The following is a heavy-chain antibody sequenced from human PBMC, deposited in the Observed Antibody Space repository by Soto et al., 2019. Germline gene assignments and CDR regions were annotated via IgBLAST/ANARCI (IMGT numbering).Heavy chain of an antibody. Sequence: QVQLVQSGAEVKKPGSSVKVSCKVSGGSFSNIGINWVRQAPGQGLEWMGGIVPMFGSASYAQKFQGRVTITADESTSTSYMEVSGLTSDATAVYYCARSASSGWYLLKFAYWGQGTLVTVSS. D-gene: IGHD6-19*01. CDR1: GGSFSNIG. J-gene: IGHJ4*02. CDR2: IVPMFGSA. CDR3: ARSASSGWYLLKFAY. V-gene: IGHV1-69*01.